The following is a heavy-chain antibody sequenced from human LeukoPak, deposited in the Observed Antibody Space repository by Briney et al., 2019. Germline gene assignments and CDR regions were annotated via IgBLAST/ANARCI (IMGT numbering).Heavy chain of an antibody. Sequence: ASVKVSCKVSGYTLTELSMHWVRQAPGKGLEWMGGFDPEDGETIYAQKFQGRVTITADESTSTAYMELSSLRSEDTAVYYCARVRTTVTTFLAKNWFDPWGQGTLVTVSS. J-gene: IGHJ5*02. CDR1: GYTLTELS. CDR3: ARVRTTVTTFLAKNWFDP. D-gene: IGHD4-17*01. CDR2: FDPEDGET. V-gene: IGHV1-24*01.